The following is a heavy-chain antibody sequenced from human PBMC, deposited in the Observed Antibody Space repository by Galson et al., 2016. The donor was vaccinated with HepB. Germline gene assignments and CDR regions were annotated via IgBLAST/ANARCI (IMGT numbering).Heavy chain of an antibody. CDR2: ISYDGSEE. D-gene: IGHD3-10*01. CDR3: TKDPQLYVTRGVWDN. Sequence: CAVSGFIFSDYAMHWVRQAPGKGLAWVAVISYDGSEEFYADSLKGRFTISRDNSRDTLYLQMNSLRPEDTAVDYCTKDPQLYVTRGVWDNWGQGALVTVSS. CDR1: GFIFSDYA. J-gene: IGHJ4*02. V-gene: IGHV3-30*07.